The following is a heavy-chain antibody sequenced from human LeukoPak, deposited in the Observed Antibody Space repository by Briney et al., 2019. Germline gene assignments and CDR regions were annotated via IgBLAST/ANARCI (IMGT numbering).Heavy chain of an antibody. J-gene: IGHJ4*02. CDR3: AKQLGYCSDGSCYFPY. Sequence: GGSLRLSCAASGFIFSSYSMSWVRQAPGKGLEWVSAISNNGGYTYYADSVQGRFTISRDNSKSTLCLQMNSLRAEDTAVYYCAKQLGYCSDGSCYFPYWGQGTLVTVSS. V-gene: IGHV3-23*01. CDR2: ISNNGGYT. CDR1: GFIFSSYS. D-gene: IGHD2-15*01.